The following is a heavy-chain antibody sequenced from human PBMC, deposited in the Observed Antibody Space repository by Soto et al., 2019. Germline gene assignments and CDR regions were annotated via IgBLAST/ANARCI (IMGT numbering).Heavy chain of an antibody. D-gene: IGHD3-3*01. CDR2: ISAYNGNT. CDR1: GYTFTSYG. Sequence: ASVKVSCKASGYTFTSYGISWVRQATGQGLEWMGWISAYNGNTNYAQKLQGRVTMTTDTSTSTAYMELRSLRSDDTAVYYCARKLRFLEWLSDSPHYYYYGMDVWGQGTTVTVSS. J-gene: IGHJ6*02. V-gene: IGHV1-18*01. CDR3: ARKLRFLEWLSDSPHYYYYGMDV.